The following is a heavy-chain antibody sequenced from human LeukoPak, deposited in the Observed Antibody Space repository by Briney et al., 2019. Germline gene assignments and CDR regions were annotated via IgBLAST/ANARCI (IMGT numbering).Heavy chain of an antibody. V-gene: IGHV4-39*07. D-gene: IGHD6-19*01. CDR1: GGSISTSNYY. CDR3: ARRRSTGYSSGWSRYYFDY. CDR2: INHSGST. Sequence: SETLSLTCTVSGGSISTSNYYWGWIRQPPGKGLEWIGEINHSGSTNYNPSLKSRVTISVDTSKNQFSLKLSSVTAADTAVYYCARRRSTGYSSGWSRYYFDYWGQGTLVTVSS. J-gene: IGHJ4*02.